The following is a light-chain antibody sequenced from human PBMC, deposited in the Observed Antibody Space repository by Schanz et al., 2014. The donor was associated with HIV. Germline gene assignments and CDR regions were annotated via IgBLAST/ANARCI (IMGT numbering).Light chain of an antibody. V-gene: IGLV1-51*01. Sequence: QSVLTQPPSVSGAPGQRVTISCTGSRSNIGAGYDVHWYQQLPGAAPKLLIYDNNKRPSGIPDRFSGSKSGTSATLGITGLQTGDEADYYCATWDSTLSAVVFGGGTKLTVL. CDR2: DNN. CDR3: ATWDSTLSAVV. CDR1: RSNIGAGYD. J-gene: IGLJ2*01.